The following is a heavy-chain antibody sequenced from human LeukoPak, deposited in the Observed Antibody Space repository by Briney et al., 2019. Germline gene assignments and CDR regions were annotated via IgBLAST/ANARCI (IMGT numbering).Heavy chain of an antibody. CDR2: IYPGDSDT. CDR3: ARESVATIAGNWFDH. D-gene: IGHD5-12*01. V-gene: IGHV5-51*01. J-gene: IGHJ5*02. CDR1: GYIFTSYW. Sequence: GESLKISCKGSGYIFTSYWIGWVRQMPGKGLEWMGIIYPGDSDTRYSPSFQGQVTISADKSISTAYLQWSSLKASDTAMYYCARESVATIAGNWFDHWGQGTLVTVSS.